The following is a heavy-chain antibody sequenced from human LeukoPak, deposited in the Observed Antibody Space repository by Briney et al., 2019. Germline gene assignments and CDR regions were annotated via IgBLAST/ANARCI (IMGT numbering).Heavy chain of an antibody. CDR1: GSTFTSYW. J-gene: IGHJ6*02. CDR3: ARGRYYGMDV. V-gene: IGHV3-74*01. Sequence: GGSLRLSCAASGSTFTSYWMHWVRQAPEKGLVWVSRVNSDGSSTTYADSVKGRFTISRDNAKNTLYLQMNSLRAEDTAVYYCARGRYYGMDVWGQGTTVTVSS. CDR2: VNSDGSST.